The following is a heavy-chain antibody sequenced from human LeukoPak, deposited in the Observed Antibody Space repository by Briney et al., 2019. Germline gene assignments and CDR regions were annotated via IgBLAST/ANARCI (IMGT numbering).Heavy chain of an antibody. V-gene: IGHV5-51*01. CDR2: IYPGDSDT. CDR3: ASSSGSTGIAHF. Sequence: GGSLQISCQGSGYIFTSYWIGWGRPVPGKGLEGVGIIYPGDSDTRYSPSFQAQVTISADKSISTAYLQWSSLKASDTAMYYGASSSGSTGIAHFWGQGTLVTVSS. CDR1: GYIFTSYW. D-gene: IGHD6-13*01. J-gene: IGHJ4*02.